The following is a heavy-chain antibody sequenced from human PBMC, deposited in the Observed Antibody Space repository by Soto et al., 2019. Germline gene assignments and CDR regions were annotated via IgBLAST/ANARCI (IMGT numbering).Heavy chain of an antibody. CDR1: GFNLSHPW. CDR3: TTGIYYDILTGYHNVAY. D-gene: IGHD3-9*01. V-gene: IGHV3-15*01. Sequence: GGSLRLSCVASGFNLSHPWMTWVRQAAGKGLEWVGRIKSKTDGGTADYAAPVKGRATISRDDSKNTVYLQMNSLKTEDTAVYYCTTGIYYDILTGYHNVAYWGQGALVTVS. J-gene: IGHJ4*02. CDR2: IKSKTDGGTA.